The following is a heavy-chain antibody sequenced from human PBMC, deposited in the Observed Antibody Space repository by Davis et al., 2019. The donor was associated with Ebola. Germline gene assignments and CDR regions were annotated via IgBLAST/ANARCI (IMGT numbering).Heavy chain of an antibody. J-gene: IGHJ4*02. CDR2: ISAYNGNT. CDR1: GYTFINYG. D-gene: IGHD6-19*01. V-gene: IGHV1-18*03. Sequence: ASVKVSCKASGYTFINYGISWVRQAPGQGPEWMGWISAYNGNTNYAQQFQDRVTLTTDTSTSTAYMEFRSLRSDDMAVYYCSRDLIPYSRGLYPYFDYWGQGTQVTVSS. CDR3: SRDLIPYSRGLYPYFDY.